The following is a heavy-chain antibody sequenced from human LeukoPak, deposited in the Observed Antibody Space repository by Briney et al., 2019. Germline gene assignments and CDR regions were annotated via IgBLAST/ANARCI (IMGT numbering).Heavy chain of an antibody. CDR2: ISGSGGST. CDR1: GFTFRSYG. J-gene: IGHJ4*02. V-gene: IGHV3-23*01. D-gene: IGHD3-22*01. Sequence: GGSLRLSCVASGFTFRSYGMHWVRHAPGKGLEWVSAISGSGGSTYYADSVKGRFTISRDNSKNTLYLQMNSLRAEDTAVYYCAKDRGVVITTNFDYWGQGTLVTVSS. CDR3: AKDRGVVITTNFDY.